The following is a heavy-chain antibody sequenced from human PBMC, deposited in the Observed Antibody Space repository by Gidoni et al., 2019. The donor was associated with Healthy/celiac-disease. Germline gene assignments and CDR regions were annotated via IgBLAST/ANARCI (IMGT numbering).Heavy chain of an antibody. CDR3: AKAMIVVVPYCFDY. J-gene: IGHJ4*02. D-gene: IGHD3-22*01. V-gene: IGHV3-23*01. CDR1: GFTFSSYA. CDR2: ISGRGGST. Sequence: EVQLLESGGGLVPPGWSLRLSCAASGFTFSSYAMSWVRQAPGKGLEWVSAISGRGGSTYYADSVKGRFTISRDNSKNTLYLQMNSLRAEDTAVYYCAKAMIVVVPYCFDYWGQGTLVTVSS.